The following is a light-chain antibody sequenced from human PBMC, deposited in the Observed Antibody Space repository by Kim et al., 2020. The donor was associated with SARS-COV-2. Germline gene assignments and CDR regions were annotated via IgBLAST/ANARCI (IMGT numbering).Light chain of an antibody. V-gene: IGLV2-8*01. Sequence: GQPGDIPCPGTSSDVGRYNSVSWYQHHPGKAPKLIIYDVTKRPTGVPDRFSGSKSGNTASLTVSGLQAEDEADYYCSSYAGRNDLVFGGGTQLTVL. CDR2: DVT. CDR1: SSDVGRYNS. J-gene: IGLJ2*01. CDR3: SSYAGRNDLV.